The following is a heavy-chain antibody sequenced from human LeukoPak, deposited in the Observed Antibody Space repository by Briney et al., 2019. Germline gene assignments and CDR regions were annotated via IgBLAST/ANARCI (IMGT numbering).Heavy chain of an antibody. CDR2: ISYIGST. D-gene: IGHD4-17*01. V-gene: IGHV4-59*11. J-gene: IGHJ3*02. CDR1: DDSFSSHY. Sequence: SQSLSLACAVSDDSFSSHYGTWIRQPPGKGREWIGYISYIGSTTYTPYLKSLVSISIDTSRNHSSLRLSSVTAADMAVYYCARDLVTVTKGFDIWGQGTMVSVSS. CDR3: ARDLVTVTKGFDI.